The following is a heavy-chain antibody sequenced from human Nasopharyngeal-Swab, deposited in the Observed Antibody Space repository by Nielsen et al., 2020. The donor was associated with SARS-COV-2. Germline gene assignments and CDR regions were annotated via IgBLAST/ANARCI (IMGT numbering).Heavy chain of an antibody. Sequence: WIREPPGKGVEWIGSIYYSGSTYYNPSLKSRVTLSVDTSKTQFSLKLSSVTAADTAVYYCARRPPGIGPRAFDIWGQGTMVTVSS. CDR3: ARRPPGIGPRAFDI. D-gene: IGHD3-10*01. J-gene: IGHJ3*02. V-gene: IGHV4-39*01. CDR2: IYYSGST.